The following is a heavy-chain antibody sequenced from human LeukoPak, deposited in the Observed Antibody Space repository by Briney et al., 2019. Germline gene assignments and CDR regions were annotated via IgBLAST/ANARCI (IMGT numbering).Heavy chain of an antibody. V-gene: IGHV3-23*01. CDR1: GFTFSSYA. CDR2: ISGSGGST. CDR3: AKGTDSGWEYFAY. D-gene: IGHD6-19*01. Sequence: GGSLRLACAASGFTFSSYAMSWVRQAPGKGREWVSAISGSGGSTYYADSVKGRFTISRDNSKNTLYLQMNSLRAEDTAVYYCAKGTDSGWEYFAYWGQGTLVTVSS. J-gene: IGHJ4*02.